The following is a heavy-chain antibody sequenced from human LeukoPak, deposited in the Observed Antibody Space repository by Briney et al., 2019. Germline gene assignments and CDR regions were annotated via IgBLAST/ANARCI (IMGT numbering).Heavy chain of an antibody. CDR1: GFTFSSYS. J-gene: IGHJ4*02. CDR3: ARAPTVLVGYCSSSSCQADY. Sequence: PGGSLRLSCAASGFTFSSYSMNWVRQAPGKGLEWVSYISSRSSTIYYADSVKGRFTISRDNATNSLYLQMNSLRVEDTAVYYCARAPTVLVGYCSSSSCQADYWGQGTLVTVSS. CDR2: ISSRSSTI. D-gene: IGHD2-2*01. V-gene: IGHV3-48*04.